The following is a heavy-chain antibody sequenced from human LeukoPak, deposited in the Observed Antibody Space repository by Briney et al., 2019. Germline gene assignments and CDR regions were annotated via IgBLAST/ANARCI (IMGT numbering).Heavy chain of an antibody. CDR1: GFTFSSYG. J-gene: IGHJ5*02. D-gene: IGHD3-10*01. CDR2: IWYGGSNK. Sequence: PGGSLRLSCAASGFTFSSYGMHWVRQAPGKGLEWVAVIWYGGSNKYYADSVKGRFTISRDNSKNTLYLQMNSLRPEDTAVYYCAKDRTIYYDSGSSFDPWGQGTLVTVSS. CDR3: AKDRTIYYDSGSSFDP. V-gene: IGHV3-30*02.